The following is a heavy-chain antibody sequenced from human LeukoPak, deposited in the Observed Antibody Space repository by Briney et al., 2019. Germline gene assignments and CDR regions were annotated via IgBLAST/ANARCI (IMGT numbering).Heavy chain of an antibody. D-gene: IGHD3-22*01. CDR2: INPKSGGT. J-gene: IGHJ4*02. CDR1: EYTFTGYY. V-gene: IGHV1-2*02. CDR3: ARGDNSGYFPTTGDY. Sequence: GASVKVSCKASEYTFTGYYVHWVRQAPGQGLEWMGWINPKSGGTNYVQRFQGRVTMTRDTSISTAYMELTSLRSDDTAVYYCARGDNSGYFPTTGDYWGQGTLVTVSS.